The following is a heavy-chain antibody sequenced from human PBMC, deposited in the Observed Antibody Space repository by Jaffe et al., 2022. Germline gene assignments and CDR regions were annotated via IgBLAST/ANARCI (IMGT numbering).Heavy chain of an antibody. CDR2: IRYDGSNK. CDR3: AKAPRIIGYCSGGSCYLV. Sequence: QVQLVESGGGVVQPGGSLRLSCAASGFTFSSYGMHWVRQAPGKGLEWVAFIRYDGSNKYYADSVKGRFTISRDNSKNTLYLQMNSLRAEDTAVYYCAKAPRIIGYCSGGSCYLVWGQGTLVTVSS. D-gene: IGHD2-15*01. V-gene: IGHV3-30*02. CDR1: GFTFSSYG. J-gene: IGHJ4*02.